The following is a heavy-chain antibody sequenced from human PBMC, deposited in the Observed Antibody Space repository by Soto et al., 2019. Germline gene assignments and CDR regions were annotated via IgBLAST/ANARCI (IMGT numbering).Heavy chain of an antibody. J-gene: IGHJ4*02. CDR3: AKDRVEASFFDY. V-gene: IGHV3-30*18. D-gene: IGHD1-26*01. CDR2: ISYDGSNK. Sequence: QVQLVESGGGVVQPGRSLRLSCAASGFTFNTYGMHWVRQAPGKGLEWVAVISYDGSNKHYADSVKGRFTISRDNSKNTLYLQMNSLRAEDTGVYYWAKDRVEASFFDYWGQGTLVTVSS. CDR1: GFTFNTYG.